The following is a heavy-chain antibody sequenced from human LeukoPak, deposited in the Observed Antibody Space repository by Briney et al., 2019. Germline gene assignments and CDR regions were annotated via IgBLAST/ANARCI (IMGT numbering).Heavy chain of an antibody. J-gene: IGHJ4*02. D-gene: IGHD1-14*01. CDR1: GYSFNTFM. Sequence: GESLKISCQTSGYSFNTFMIAWVRHAPGRGLEWMGLVYPLASETRYGPSFQGQVTISADKSTSSAFLQWDSLKASDTAMYYCVRHNTGADYWGQGTLVTVSS. CDR2: VYPLASET. V-gene: IGHV5-51*01. CDR3: VRHNTGADY.